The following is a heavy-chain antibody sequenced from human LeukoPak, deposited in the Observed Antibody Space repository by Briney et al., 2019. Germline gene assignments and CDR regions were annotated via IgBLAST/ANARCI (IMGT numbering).Heavy chain of an antibody. CDR3: ARYLYYYDSSGYLFDY. V-gene: IGHV4-39*07. D-gene: IGHD3-22*01. Sequence: PSETLSLTCTVSGGSISSSSYYWGWIRQPPGKGLEWIGSIYYSGSTYYNPSLKSRVTISVDTSKNQFSLKLSSVTAADAAVYYCARYLYYYDSSGYLFDYWGQGTLVTVSS. CDR1: GGSISSSSYY. CDR2: IYYSGST. J-gene: IGHJ4*02.